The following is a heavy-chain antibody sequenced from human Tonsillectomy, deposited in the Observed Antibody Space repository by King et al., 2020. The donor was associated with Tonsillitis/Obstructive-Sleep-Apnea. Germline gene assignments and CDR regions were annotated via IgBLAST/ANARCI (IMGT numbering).Heavy chain of an antibody. CDR1: GYTFTSYG. J-gene: IGHJ6*03. CDR2: ISAFNGNI. CDR3: AREAVLDFWSGPSLNYYFYYMDV. Sequence: QLVQSGAEVRKPGASVKVSCKASGYTFTSYGITWVRQAPGQGLEWMGWISAFNGNINYTQKLQGRVAMTTDTSTSTAYMELRSLRSDDTAVYYCAREAVLDFWSGPSLNYYFYYMDVWGKGTTVTVSS. D-gene: IGHD3-3*01. V-gene: IGHV1-18*01.